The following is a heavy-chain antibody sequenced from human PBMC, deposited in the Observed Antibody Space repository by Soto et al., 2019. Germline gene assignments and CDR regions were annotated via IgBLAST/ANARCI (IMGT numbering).Heavy chain of an antibody. D-gene: IGHD3-3*01. CDR3: AHRVLCTVFGLVTTTAIYFDF. CDR1: GFSLTTSGVG. J-gene: IGHJ4*02. V-gene: IGHV2-5*02. CDR2: IYWDDDK. Sequence: QITLNESGPTVVRPTETLTLTCRFSGFSLTTSGVGVGWIRQSPGKAPEWLALIYWDDDKRYSASLKSRLTIMKDTSKNQVVLTVSDLDPTDTATYYCAHRVLCTVFGLVTTTAIYFDFWGQGTPVAVSS.